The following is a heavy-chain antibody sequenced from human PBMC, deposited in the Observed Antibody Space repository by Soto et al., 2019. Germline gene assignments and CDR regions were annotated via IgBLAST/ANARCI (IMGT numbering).Heavy chain of an antibody. J-gene: IGHJ6*02. CDR2: ISSSSSYI. CDR1: GFTFSSYS. CDR3: ARGGSPQYSSAQGDYYYGMDV. D-gene: IGHD6-19*01. Sequence: EVQLVESGGGLVKPGGSLRLSCAASGFTFSSYSMNWVRQAPGKGLEWVSSISSSSSYIYYADSVKGRFTISRDNAKNSLYLQMNSLRAEDTAVYYCARGGSPQYSSAQGDYYYGMDVWGQGTTVTVSS. V-gene: IGHV3-21*01.